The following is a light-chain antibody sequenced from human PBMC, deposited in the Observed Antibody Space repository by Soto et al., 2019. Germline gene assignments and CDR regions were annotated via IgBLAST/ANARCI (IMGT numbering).Light chain of an antibody. V-gene: IGLV7-43*01. CDR1: AGAVTSDYY. Sequence: QAVVNQEPSLTVSPGGTVTLTCASSAGAVTSDYYPNWFQQKPGQAPRALIYTTVNKHSWTPARFSGSLLGGKAALTLSGALPDDEADYYCLLYYGAARVFGGGTKLTVL. CDR2: TTV. CDR3: LLYYGAARV. J-gene: IGLJ3*02.